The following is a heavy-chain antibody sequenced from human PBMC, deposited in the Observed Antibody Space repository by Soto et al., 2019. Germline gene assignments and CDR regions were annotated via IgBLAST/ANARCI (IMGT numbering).Heavy chain of an antibody. J-gene: IGHJ4*02. D-gene: IGHD7-27*01. CDR2: ISDSGRT. CDR1: GASIGSGSYY. Sequence: QVQLQESGPGLVQPSQTLSLTCTVSGASIGSGSYYWSWIRQYPGEGLVWIGHISDSGRTYYNPSLESRVSISIGTSKNEFSLTLTSVTAPDTAVYYCARLTTIITGAFDDWGLGTVVTVSS. V-gene: IGHV4-31*03. CDR3: ARLTTIITGAFDD.